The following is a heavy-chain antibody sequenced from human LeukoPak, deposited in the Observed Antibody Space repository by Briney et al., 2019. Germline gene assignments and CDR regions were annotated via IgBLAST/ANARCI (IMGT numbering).Heavy chain of an antibody. CDR1: GFTFSSYS. Sequence: PGGSLRLSCAASGFTFSSYSMNWVRQAPGKGLEWVSSISSSSSYIYYADSVKGRFTISRDNAKNSQYLQMNSLRAEDTAVYYCASNRIAVAGTVYWGQGTLVTVSS. J-gene: IGHJ4*02. CDR3: ASNRIAVAGTVY. CDR2: ISSSSSYI. D-gene: IGHD6-19*01. V-gene: IGHV3-21*01.